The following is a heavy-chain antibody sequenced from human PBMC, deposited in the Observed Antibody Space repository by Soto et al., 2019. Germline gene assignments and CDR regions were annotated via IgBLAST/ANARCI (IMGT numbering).Heavy chain of an antibody. CDR2: ISYDGSNK. D-gene: IGHD2-2*01. Sequence: PGGSLRLSCAASGFTFSSYAMHWVHQAPGKGLEWVALISYDGSNKYYADSVKGRFTISRDNFKNTLYLQMNSLRTEDTAVYYCGRCSSTSCHLGADYWGQGTLVTVSS. V-gene: IGHV3-30-3*01. CDR3: GRCSSTSCHLGADY. CDR1: GFTFSSYA. J-gene: IGHJ4*02.